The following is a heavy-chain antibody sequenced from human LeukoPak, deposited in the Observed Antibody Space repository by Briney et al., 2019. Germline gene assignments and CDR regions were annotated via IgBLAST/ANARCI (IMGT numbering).Heavy chain of an antibody. J-gene: IGHJ4*02. Sequence: SQTLSLTCAVSGGSIGSGGYSWSWIPQPPGKGLEWIGYIYHSGSTYYNPSLKSRVTISVDRSKNQFSLKLSSVTAADTAVYYCARQYSYGSQYYFDYWGQGTLVTVSS. CDR3: ARQYSYGSQYYFDY. CDR1: GGSIGSGGYS. D-gene: IGHD5-18*01. V-gene: IGHV4-30-2*01. CDR2: IYHSGST.